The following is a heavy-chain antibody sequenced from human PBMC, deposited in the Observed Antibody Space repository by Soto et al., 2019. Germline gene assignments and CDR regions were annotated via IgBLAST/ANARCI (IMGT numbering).Heavy chain of an antibody. CDR2: VNPIVSMS. CDR1: GGTFSSYT. V-gene: IGHV1-69*02. CDR3: AASYGSGYRAFDY. D-gene: IGHD3-10*01. Sequence: SVKVSCKASGGTFSSYTISWVRQAPGQGLEWMGRVNPIVSMSNYAQKFQGRVTITADKSTNTAYMQLSSLRSEDTAIYYCAASYGSGYRAFDYWGQGALVTVSS. J-gene: IGHJ4*02.